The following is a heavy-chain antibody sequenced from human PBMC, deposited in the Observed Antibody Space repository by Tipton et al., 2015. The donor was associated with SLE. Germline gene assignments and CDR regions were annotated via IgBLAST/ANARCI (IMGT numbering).Heavy chain of an antibody. CDR3: ARRGYTTSIFQH. CDR1: GGSISSYY. V-gene: IGHV4-59*12. Sequence: TLSLTCTVSGGSISSYYWSWIRQSAGRGLEWIGNIYYSGSTYYNPSLKSRVTISVDTSNNQFSLKLSSVTAADAAVYYCARRGYTTSIFQHWGQGTPVTVSS. J-gene: IGHJ1*01. D-gene: IGHD2-15*01. CDR2: IYYSGST.